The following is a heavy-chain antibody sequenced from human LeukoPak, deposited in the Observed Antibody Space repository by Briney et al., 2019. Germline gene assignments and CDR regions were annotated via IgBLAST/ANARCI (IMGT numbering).Heavy chain of an antibody. D-gene: IGHD2-2*01. CDR1: RHIFNNST. Sequence: GGSLRLSCAASRHIFNNSTMSWVRQAPGKGLEWVSIISNSGRTTYYADSVKGRFTISRDNSKSTLYLQMNSVRADDTAVYYCAKGGRLTAGFDPWGQGTLVTVSS. CDR3: AKGGRLTAGFDP. V-gene: IGHV3-23*01. J-gene: IGHJ5*02. CDR2: ISNSGRTT.